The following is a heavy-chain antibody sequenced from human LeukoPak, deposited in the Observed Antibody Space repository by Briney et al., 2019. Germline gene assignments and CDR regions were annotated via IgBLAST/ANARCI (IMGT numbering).Heavy chain of an antibody. CDR2: INHSGST. J-gene: IGHJ4*02. V-gene: IGHV4-34*01. D-gene: IGHD3-16*02. CDR3: ARSLGELSLPHFDY. CDR1: GGSFSGYY. Sequence: SETLSLTCAVYGGSFSGYYWSWIRQPPGKGLEWIGEINHSGSTNYNPSLKSRVTISVDTSKNQFSLKLSSVTAADTAVYYCARSLGELSLPHFDYWGQGTLVTVSS.